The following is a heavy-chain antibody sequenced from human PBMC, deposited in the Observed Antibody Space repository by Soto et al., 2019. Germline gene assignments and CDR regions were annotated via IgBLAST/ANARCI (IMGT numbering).Heavy chain of an antibody. V-gene: IGHV3-30*18. D-gene: IGHD3-16*01. CDR3: AKNFIPLSPDLYFDS. J-gene: IGHJ4*02. CDR2: ISYDGSYK. CDR1: GFTFRSYG. Sequence: GGSLRLSXAASGFTFRSYGMHWARQAPGRGLEWVAVISYDGSYKSYEDSVKGRFTISRDNYKNTLHLQMDSLRAEDTAVYHCAKNFIPLSPDLYFDSWGQGTLVTVSS.